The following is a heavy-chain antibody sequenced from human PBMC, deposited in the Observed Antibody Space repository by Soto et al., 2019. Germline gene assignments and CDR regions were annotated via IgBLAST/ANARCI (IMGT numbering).Heavy chain of an antibody. D-gene: IGHD3-10*02. CDR2: ISSDGTGT. Sequence: EMQLVESGGDLVQPGGSLRLSCTASGFTFSDYWVHWVRHAPGKGLVWVSRISSDGTGTTYADSVKGRFTISRDNAKNTLYLQMNNLRDEDTAVYYCACSYGMDVWGQGTTVTVS. CDR3: ACSYGMDV. J-gene: IGHJ6*02. CDR1: GFTFSDYW. V-gene: IGHV3-74*01.